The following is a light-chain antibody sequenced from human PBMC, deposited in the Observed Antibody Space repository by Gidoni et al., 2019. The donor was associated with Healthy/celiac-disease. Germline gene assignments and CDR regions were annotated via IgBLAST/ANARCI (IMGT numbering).Light chain of an antibody. V-gene: IGKV3-20*01. J-gene: IGKJ1*01. CDR2: GAS. CDR1: QSVSSSS. CDR3: QQYGSSPPT. Sequence: EIVLTQSPGTLSLSPGERATRSCRASQSVSSSSLAWYQQKPGQAPRLLIYGASSRATGIPDRLSGSGSGTDFTLTISRLEPEDFAVYYCQQYGSSPPTFGQGTKVEIK.